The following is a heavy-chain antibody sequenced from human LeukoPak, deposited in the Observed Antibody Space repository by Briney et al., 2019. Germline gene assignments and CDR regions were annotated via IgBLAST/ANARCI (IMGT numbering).Heavy chain of an antibody. CDR1: GFTFSSYA. CDR2: ISYDGSNK. J-gene: IGHJ4*02. Sequence: PGGSLRLSCAASGFTFSSYAMHWVRQAPGKGLEWVAVISYDGSNKYYADSVKGRFTISRDNSKNTLYLQMNSLRAEDTALYYCAKDIGHCGGDCYSYYFDYWGQGTLVTVSS. D-gene: IGHD2-21*02. V-gene: IGHV3-30-3*01. CDR3: AKDIGHCGGDCYSYYFDY.